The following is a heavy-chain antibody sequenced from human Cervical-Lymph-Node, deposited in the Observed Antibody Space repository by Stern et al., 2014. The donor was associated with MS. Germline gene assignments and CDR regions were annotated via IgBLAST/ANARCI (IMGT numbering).Heavy chain of an antibody. V-gene: IGHV5-51*01. Sequence: VQLVQSGAEVKQPGESLKISCKVSGYTFTFYWIVWVRQMPGKGLEWMGIISPSDSETSYSPSLQGQVTISAARPISPAYLQWSSLRASDTAIYYCARQRYYDTSGYLDLWGQGTLVTVSS. D-gene: IGHD3-9*01. CDR1: GYTFTFYW. J-gene: IGHJ5*02. CDR2: ISPSDSET. CDR3: ARQRYYDTSGYLDL.